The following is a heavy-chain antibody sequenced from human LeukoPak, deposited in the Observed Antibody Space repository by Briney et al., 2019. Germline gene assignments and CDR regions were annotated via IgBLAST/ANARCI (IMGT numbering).Heavy chain of an antibody. CDR2: INPNSGGT. V-gene: IGHV1-2*02. J-gene: IGHJ4*02. CDR1: GYTFTGYY. D-gene: IGHD6-19*01. Sequence: ASVKVCCKASGYTFTGYYMHWVRQAPGQGLEWMGWINPNSGGTNYAQKFQGRVTMTRDTSISTAYMELSRLRSDDTAVYYCARDRTGYSSGWEDNDYWGQGTLVTVSS. CDR3: ARDRTGYSSGWEDNDY.